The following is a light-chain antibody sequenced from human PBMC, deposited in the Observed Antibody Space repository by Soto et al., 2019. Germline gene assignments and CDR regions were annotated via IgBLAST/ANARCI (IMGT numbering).Light chain of an antibody. CDR3: QSYDSSLSGFYV. V-gene: IGLV1-40*01. J-gene: IGLJ1*01. CDR2: GNS. CDR1: SSNIGAGYD. Sequence: QLVLTQPPSVSGAPGQRVTISCTGSSSNIGAGYDVHWYQQLPGTAPKLLIYGNSNRPSGVPDRFSGSKSGTSASLAITGLQAQDEADYCCQSYDSSLSGFYVFGTGTKLTVL.